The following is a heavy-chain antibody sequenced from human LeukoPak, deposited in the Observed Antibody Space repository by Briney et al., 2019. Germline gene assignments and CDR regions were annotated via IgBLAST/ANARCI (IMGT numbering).Heavy chain of an antibody. CDR1: GGSISTYY. Sequence: PSETLSLTCTVSGGSISTYYWSWIRQPPGKGLEWLGYIYNSGSPNYNPSLKSRVTISVDTSKNQFSLKLSSVTAADTAVYYCARENSNSWYLDYWGQGTLVTVSS. D-gene: IGHD6-13*01. V-gene: IGHV4-59*01. CDR2: IYNSGSP. CDR3: ARENSNSWYLDY. J-gene: IGHJ4*02.